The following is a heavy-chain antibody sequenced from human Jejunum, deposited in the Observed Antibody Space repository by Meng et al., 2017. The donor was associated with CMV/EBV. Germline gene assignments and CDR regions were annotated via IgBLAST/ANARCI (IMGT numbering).Heavy chain of an antibody. V-gene: IGHV3-21*06. J-gene: IGHJ4*02. D-gene: IGHD3-16*01. Sequence: LRLSCAGSGLSFHAFTMNWVRQTPGKGLEWVSSINPGSSYIYYTDSVKGRFTISRDDAKNSLFLQMNSLRAEDTAVYFCARDWGSFDYWGQGTLVTVSS. CDR1: GLSFHAFT. CDR3: ARDWGSFDY. CDR2: INPGSSYI.